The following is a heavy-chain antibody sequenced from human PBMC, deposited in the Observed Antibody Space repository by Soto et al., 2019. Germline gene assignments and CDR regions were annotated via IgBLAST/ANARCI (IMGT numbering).Heavy chain of an antibody. CDR1: GCTFSSYA. J-gene: IGHJ6*02. D-gene: IGHD4-17*01. CDR2: IIPIFGTA. Sequence: SVKVSCKASGCTFSSYAISWVRQAPGQGLEWMGGIIPIFGTANYAQKFQGRVTITADESTSTAYMELSSLRSEDTAVYYCARVLSTVTTYGLYYYGMDVWGQGTTVTVSS. CDR3: ARVLSTVTTYGLYYYGMDV. V-gene: IGHV1-69*13.